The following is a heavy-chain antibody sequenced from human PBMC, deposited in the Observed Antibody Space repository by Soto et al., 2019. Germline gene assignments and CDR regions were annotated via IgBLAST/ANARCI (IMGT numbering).Heavy chain of an antibody. V-gene: IGHV3-23*01. CDR2: ISHNGANA. CDR3: ARGSGSGYDVAGRDTFD. CDR1: GFTFSSHA. J-gene: IGHJ3*02. Sequence: EVQMLESGGGLVQPGGSLRLSCVASGFTFSSHAMSWVRQTPGKGLEWVSAISHNGANAYYAASVKGRFTFSRDNFKRTLYLEMNSLTAEDTAVYFCARGSGSGYDVAGRDTFDIGAEGHWSPSLQ. D-gene: IGHD5-12*01.